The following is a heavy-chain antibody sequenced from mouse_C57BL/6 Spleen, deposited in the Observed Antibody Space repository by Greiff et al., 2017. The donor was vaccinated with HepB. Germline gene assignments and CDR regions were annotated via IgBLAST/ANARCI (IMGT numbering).Heavy chain of an antibody. CDR2: INPSSGYT. Sequence: QQSCKASGYTFTSYWMHWVKQRPGQGLEWIGYINPSSGYTKYNQKFKDKATLTADKSSSTAYMQLSSLTYEDSAVYYCARSRDYSNYPFDYWGQGTTLTVSS. CDR3: ARSRDYSNYPFDY. J-gene: IGHJ2*01. CDR1: GYTFTSYW. D-gene: IGHD2-5*01. V-gene: IGHV1-7*01.